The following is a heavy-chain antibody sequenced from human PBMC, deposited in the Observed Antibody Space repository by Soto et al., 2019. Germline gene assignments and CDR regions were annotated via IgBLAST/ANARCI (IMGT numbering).Heavy chain of an antibody. CDR1: GGSISSGDYY. CDR3: ARASRYCSSTSCYLPDT. Sequence: SETLSLTCTVSGGSISSGDYYWSWIRQPPGKGLEWIGYIYYSGSTYYNPSLKSRVTISVDTSKNQFSLKLSSVTAADTAVYYCARASRYCSSTSCYLPDTWGQGTLVTVSS. J-gene: IGHJ5*02. D-gene: IGHD2-2*01. CDR2: IYYSGST. V-gene: IGHV4-30-4*01.